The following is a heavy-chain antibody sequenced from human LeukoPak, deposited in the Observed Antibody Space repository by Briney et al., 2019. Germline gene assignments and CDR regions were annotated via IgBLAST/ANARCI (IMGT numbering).Heavy chain of an antibody. CDR2: INHSGST. D-gene: IGHD2-2*01. CDR3: ARSRRGFDP. Sequence: PSETLSLTCAVYGGSFSGYHWSWIRQPPGKGLEWIGEINHSGSTNYNPSLKSRVTISVDTSKNQFSLKLSSVTAADTAVYYCARSRRGFDPWGQGTLVTVSS. V-gene: IGHV4-34*01. J-gene: IGHJ5*02. CDR1: GGSFSGYH.